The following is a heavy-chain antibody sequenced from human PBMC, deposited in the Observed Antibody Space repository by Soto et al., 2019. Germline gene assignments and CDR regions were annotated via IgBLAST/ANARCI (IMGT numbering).Heavy chain of an antibody. D-gene: IGHD3-22*01. CDR2: IKQDGSEK. Sequence: PGGSLRLSXAASGFTFSSYWMSWVRQAPGKGLEWVANIKQDGSEKYYVDSVKGRFTISRDNAKNSLYLQMNSLRAEDTAVYYCVTYYYDSSGYSPFDYWGQGTLVTVSS. J-gene: IGHJ4*02. CDR3: VTYYYDSSGYSPFDY. V-gene: IGHV3-7*03. CDR1: GFTFSSYW.